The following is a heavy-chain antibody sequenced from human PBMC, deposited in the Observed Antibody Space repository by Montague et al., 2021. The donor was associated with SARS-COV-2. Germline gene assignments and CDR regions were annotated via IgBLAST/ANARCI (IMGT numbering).Heavy chain of an antibody. CDR3: ARSGSWGIFDP. CDR1: GGSISSSSYY. D-gene: IGHD6-13*01. CDR2: IYYSGNT. Sequence: SETLSLTCTVSGGSISSSSYYWGWIRQPPGKGLEWIGNIYYSGNTYYNPSLKSRVTISVDTSKNQFSLKLSSVTAADTAVYYCARSGSWGIFDPWGQGTLVIVSS. V-gene: IGHV4-39*01. J-gene: IGHJ5*02.